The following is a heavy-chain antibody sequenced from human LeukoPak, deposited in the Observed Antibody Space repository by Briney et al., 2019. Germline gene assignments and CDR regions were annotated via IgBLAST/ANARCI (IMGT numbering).Heavy chain of an antibody. CDR1: GGSISSYY. J-gene: IGHJ6*03. CDR2: IYTSGST. V-gene: IGHV4-4*07. D-gene: IGHD3-3*01. Sequence: SETLSLICTVSGGSISSYYWSWIRQPAGKGLEWIGRIYTSGSTNYNPSLKSRVTMSVDTSKNQFSLKLSSVTAADTAVYYCARNGALYDFWSGPLHYYYMDVWGKGTTVTVSS. CDR3: ARNGALYDFWSGPLHYYYMDV.